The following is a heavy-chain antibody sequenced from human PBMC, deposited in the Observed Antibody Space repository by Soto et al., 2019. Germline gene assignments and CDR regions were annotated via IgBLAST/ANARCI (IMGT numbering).Heavy chain of an antibody. CDR1: GYTFTSSD. CDR2: MNPNSGNT. J-gene: IGHJ6*02. Sequence: ASVKVSCKASGYTFTSSDINWVRQATGQGLEWMGWMNPNSGNTGYAQKFQGRVTMTRNTSISTAYMELSSLRSEDTAVYYCARKGRVCGNTNCYSYGMDVWGQGTTVTVSS. CDR3: ARKGRVCGNTNCYSYGMDV. V-gene: IGHV1-8*01. D-gene: IGHD2-2*01.